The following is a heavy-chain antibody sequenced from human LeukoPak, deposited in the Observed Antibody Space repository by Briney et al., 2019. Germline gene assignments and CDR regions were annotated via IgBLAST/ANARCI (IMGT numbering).Heavy chain of an antibody. D-gene: IGHD6-19*01. CDR3: AKDQQDDGIAVAGTWFDP. J-gene: IGHJ5*02. CDR2: ISWNSGSI. V-gene: IGHV3-9*01. CDR1: GFTFDDYA. Sequence: GGSLRLSCAASGFTFDDYAMHWVRQAPGKGLEWVSGISWNSGSIGYADSVKGRFTISRDNAKNSLYLQMNSLRAEDTALYYCAKDQQDDGIAVAGTWFDPWGQGTLVTVSS.